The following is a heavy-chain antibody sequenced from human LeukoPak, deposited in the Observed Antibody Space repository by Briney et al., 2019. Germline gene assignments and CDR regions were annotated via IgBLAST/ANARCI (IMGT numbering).Heavy chain of an antibody. CDR2: ISSSGAYI. Sequence: GGSLRLSCAASGFSFKSYAVSWVRQAPGKGLEWVSAISSSGAYIYYADSVKGRFTISRDNAKKSLYLQMNSLRAEDTAIYYCVGNYYDSSGLDYWGQGTLVTVSS. J-gene: IGHJ4*02. CDR1: GFSFKSYA. CDR3: VGNYYDSSGLDY. D-gene: IGHD3-22*01. V-gene: IGHV3-21*01.